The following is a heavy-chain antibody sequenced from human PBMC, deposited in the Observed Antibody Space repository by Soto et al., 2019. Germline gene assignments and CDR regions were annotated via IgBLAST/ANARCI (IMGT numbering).Heavy chain of an antibody. Sequence: GGSLRLSCAASGFTFSSYSMNWVRQAPGKGLEWVSSISSSSSYIYYADSVKGRFTISRDNAKNSLYLQMNSLRAEDTAVYYCARGIAARHYYYYMDVWGKGTTVTVSS. CDR1: GFTFSSYS. CDR3: ARGIAARHYYYYMDV. D-gene: IGHD6-6*01. V-gene: IGHV3-21*01. CDR2: ISSSSSYI. J-gene: IGHJ6*03.